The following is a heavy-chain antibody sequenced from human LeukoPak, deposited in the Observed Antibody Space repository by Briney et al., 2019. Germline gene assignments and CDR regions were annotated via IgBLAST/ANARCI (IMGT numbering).Heavy chain of an antibody. D-gene: IGHD2-15*01. CDR1: GFTFSSYT. V-gene: IGHV3-23*01. J-gene: IGHJ4*02. CDR3: AKDPKYCSGSSCYY. Sequence: GSLRLSCAASGFTFSSYTMNWVRQAPGKGLEWVSGISGSGGSAYYADSVKGRFTISRDNSKNTLYLQMKSLRAEDTAVYYCAKDPKYCSGSSCYYWGQGTLVTVSS. CDR2: ISGSGGSA.